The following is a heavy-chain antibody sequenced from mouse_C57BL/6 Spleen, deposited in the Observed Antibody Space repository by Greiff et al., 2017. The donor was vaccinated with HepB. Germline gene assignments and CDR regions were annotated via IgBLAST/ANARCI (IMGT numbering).Heavy chain of an antibody. Sequence: EVMLVESGGDLVKPGGSLKLSCAASGFTFSSYGMSWVRQTPDKRLEWVATISSGGSYTYYPHSVKGRFTISRDNAKNTLYLQMSSLKSEDTAMYYCARHDYYGSSYDYWGQGTTLTVSS. CDR1: GFTFSSYG. J-gene: IGHJ2*01. V-gene: IGHV5-6*01. D-gene: IGHD1-1*01. CDR3: ARHDYYGSSYDY. CDR2: ISSGGSYT.